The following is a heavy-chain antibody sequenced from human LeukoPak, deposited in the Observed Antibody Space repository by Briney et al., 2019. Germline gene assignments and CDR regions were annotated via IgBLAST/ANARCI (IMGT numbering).Heavy chain of an antibody. CDR1: GASISGHY. Sequence: SETLSLTCSVSGASISGHYWTWVRQPPGKGLEWIGQIHYTGKPDYNPSLKSRITISVDTSKNQVSLQVSSVTAADSAIYYCARFGVDYDMDVWGHGTTVTVFS. CDR3: ARFGVDYDMDV. CDR2: IHYTGKP. J-gene: IGHJ6*02. D-gene: IGHD3-16*01. V-gene: IGHV4-59*11.